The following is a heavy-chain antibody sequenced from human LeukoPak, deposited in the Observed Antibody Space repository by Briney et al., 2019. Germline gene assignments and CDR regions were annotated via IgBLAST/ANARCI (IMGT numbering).Heavy chain of an antibody. Sequence: GASVKVSFKASGYTFTGYYMHWVRQAPGQGLEWMGWINPNSGGTNYAQKFQGRVTMTRDTSIGTAYMELSRLRSDDTAVYYCARVAVAEYYFDYWGQGTLVTVSS. J-gene: IGHJ4*02. D-gene: IGHD6-19*01. CDR2: INPNSGGT. CDR1: GYTFTGYY. CDR3: ARVAVAEYYFDY. V-gene: IGHV1-2*02.